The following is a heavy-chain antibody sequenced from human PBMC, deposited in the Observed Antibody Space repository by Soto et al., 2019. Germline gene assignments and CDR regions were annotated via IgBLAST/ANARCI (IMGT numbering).Heavy chain of an antibody. V-gene: IGHV4-59*12. CDR1: GGSINSYY. CDR2: IYYSGST. D-gene: IGHD3-10*01. CDR3: ARDNPKQWFGEFI. J-gene: IGHJ4*02. Sequence: PSETLSLTCTVSGGSINSYYWSWFRQPPGKGLEWIGYIYYSGSTNYNPSLRSRVTISRDNSKNTLYLQMNSLRAEDTAVYYCARDNPKQWFGEFIWGQGTLVTVSS.